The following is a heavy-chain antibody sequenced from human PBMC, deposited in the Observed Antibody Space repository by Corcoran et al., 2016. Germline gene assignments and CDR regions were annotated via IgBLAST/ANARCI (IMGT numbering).Heavy chain of an antibody. Sequence: QVQLQESGPGLVKPSQTLSLTCTVSGGSISSGGYYWSWIRQHPGKGLEWIGYIYYSGSTYYNPSLKSRVTISVDTSKNQFSLKLSSVTAADKAVYYCARGVDTAMVMGFDPWGQGTLVTVSS. CDR2: IYYSGST. J-gene: IGHJ5*02. V-gene: IGHV4-31*03. CDR1: GGSISSGGYY. D-gene: IGHD5-18*01. CDR3: ARGVDTAMVMGFDP.